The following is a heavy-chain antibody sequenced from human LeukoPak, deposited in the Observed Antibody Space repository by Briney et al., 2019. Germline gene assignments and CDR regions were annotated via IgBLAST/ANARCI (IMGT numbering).Heavy chain of an antibody. CDR2: IHYSGTT. Sequence: AETLSLTCTVSADSISSRYCSWIRQPPGKGLDWIGYIHYSGTTNYNPSLKSRVTISVDTSKKQFSLKLKSVTAADTAVYYCANLLYVSSGSNFDYWGQGTLVTVSS. V-gene: IGHV4-59*11. CDR3: ANLLYVSSGSNFDY. J-gene: IGHJ4*02. D-gene: IGHD3-22*01. CDR1: ADSISSRY.